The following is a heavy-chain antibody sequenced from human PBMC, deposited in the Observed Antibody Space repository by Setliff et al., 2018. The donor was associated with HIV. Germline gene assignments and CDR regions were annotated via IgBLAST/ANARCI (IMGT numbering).Heavy chain of an antibody. J-gene: IGHJ4*02. Sequence: PGGSLRLSCAASGFTFSSYWMHWVRQAPGKGLVWVSRINSDRSITSFADSVKGRFTISRDNAKNTLYLQMNSLRAEDTAVYYCARAWAPTGRRPYFFDYWGQGTLVTVSS. CDR1: GFTFSSYW. V-gene: IGHV3-74*01. CDR2: INSDRSIT. CDR3: ARAWAPTGRRPYFFDY. D-gene: IGHD1-26*01.